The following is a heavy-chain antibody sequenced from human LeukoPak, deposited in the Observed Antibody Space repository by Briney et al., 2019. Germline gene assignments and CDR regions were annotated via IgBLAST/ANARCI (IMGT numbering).Heavy chain of an antibody. V-gene: IGHV3-11*04. J-gene: IGHJ3*02. D-gene: IGHD3-10*01. Sequence: GGSLRLSCAASGFTFSDYYMGWIRQAPGKGLEWVSYISSSGSTIYYADSVKGRFTISRDNAKNSLYLQMNSLRAEDTAVYYCARDTHYYGSGSPAFDIWGQGTMVTVSS. CDR2: ISSSGSTI. CDR1: GFTFSDYY. CDR3: ARDTHYYGSGSPAFDI.